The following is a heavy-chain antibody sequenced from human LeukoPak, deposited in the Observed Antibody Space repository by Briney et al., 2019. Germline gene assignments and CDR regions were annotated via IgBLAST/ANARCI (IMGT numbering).Heavy chain of an antibody. D-gene: IGHD4-17*01. J-gene: IGHJ6*02. CDR2: IIPIFGTA. CDR1: GGTFSSYA. Sequence: ASVKVSCKASGGTFSSYAISWVRQAPGQGLEWMGGIIPIFGTANYAQKFQGRVTITADESTSTAYMELSSLRSEDTAVYYCATTVTHFPYYYYYGMDVWGQGTTVTVSS. V-gene: IGHV1-69*13. CDR3: ATTVTHFPYYYYYGMDV.